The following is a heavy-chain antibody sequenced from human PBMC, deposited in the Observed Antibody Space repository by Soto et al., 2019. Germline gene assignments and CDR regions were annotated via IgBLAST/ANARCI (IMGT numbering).Heavy chain of an antibody. Sequence: ESQKISGKGSGYNFTSYWIGWVRQMPGKGLEWMGIIYPGDSDTRYSPSFQGQVTISADKSISTAYLQWSSLKASDTALYYCARGGAPVVPAAIGWFDPWGQGTLVTVSS. CDR1: GYNFTSYW. V-gene: IGHV5-51*01. J-gene: IGHJ5*02. CDR3: ARGGAPVVPAAIGWFDP. D-gene: IGHD2-2*02. CDR2: IYPGDSDT.